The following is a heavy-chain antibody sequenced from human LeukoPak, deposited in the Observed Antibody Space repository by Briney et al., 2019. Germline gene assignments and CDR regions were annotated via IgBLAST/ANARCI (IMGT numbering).Heavy chain of an antibody. D-gene: IGHD4-17*01. CDR3: ARVTRTTVNDFDY. V-gene: IGHV3-9*01. CDR1: GFTFDDYA. Sequence: GRSLRLSCAVSGFTFDDYAMHWVRQVPGKGLEWVSGINWNSDSIGYADSVKGRFTTSRDNAKNSLYLQMNSLRAEDTAVYYCARVTRTTVNDFDYWGQGTLVTVSS. CDR2: INWNSDSI. J-gene: IGHJ4*02.